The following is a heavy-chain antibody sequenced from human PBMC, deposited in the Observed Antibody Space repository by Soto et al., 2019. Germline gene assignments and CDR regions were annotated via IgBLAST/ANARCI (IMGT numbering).Heavy chain of an antibody. V-gene: IGHV5-10-1*01. D-gene: IGHD2-2*02. Sequence: GESLKISCKGSGYSFTSYWISWVRQMPGKGLEWMGRIDPSDSYTNYSPSFQGHVTISADKSISTAYLQWSSLKASDTAMYYCARQACSSTSCYRTGWFDPWGQGTLVTVS. J-gene: IGHJ5*02. CDR3: ARQACSSTSCYRTGWFDP. CDR2: IDPSDSYT. CDR1: GYSFTSYW.